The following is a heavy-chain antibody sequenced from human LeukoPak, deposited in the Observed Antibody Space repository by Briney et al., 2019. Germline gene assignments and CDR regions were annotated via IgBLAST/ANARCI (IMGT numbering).Heavy chain of an antibody. CDR3: AKDRPYISSWYGCSTP. J-gene: IGHJ5*02. Sequence: PGGSLRLSCAASGFTFAGYAMSWVRQAPGKGLEWVSGISSSGGSTYFANSVKGRFTISRDNSKNTLYLQMSSLRAEDTAVYYCAKDRPYISSWYGCSTPWGQGTLVTVSS. D-gene: IGHD6-13*01. V-gene: IGHV3-23*01. CDR1: GFTFAGYA. CDR2: ISSSGGST.